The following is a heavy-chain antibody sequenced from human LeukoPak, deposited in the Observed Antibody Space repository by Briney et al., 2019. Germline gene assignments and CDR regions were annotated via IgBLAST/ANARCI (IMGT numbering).Heavy chain of an antibody. CDR3: AKEPFRRGNSYGYYFDY. Sequence: GGSLRLSCAASGFTFSSYAMSWVRQAPGKGLEWVSAISGSGGSTYYADSVKGRFTISRDNSKNTLYLQMNSLRAEDTAVYYCAKEPFRRGNSYGYYFDYWGQGTLVTVSS. D-gene: IGHD5-18*01. CDR1: GFTFSSYA. V-gene: IGHV3-23*01. CDR2: ISGSGGST. J-gene: IGHJ4*02.